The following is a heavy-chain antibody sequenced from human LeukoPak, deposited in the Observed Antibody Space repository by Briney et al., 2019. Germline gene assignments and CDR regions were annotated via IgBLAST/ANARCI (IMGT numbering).Heavy chain of an antibody. CDR2: INTNTGNP. CDR1: GYTFTTYA. CDR3: ARDSYYYDSGRQSKAFDP. V-gene: IGHV7-4-1*02. D-gene: IGHD3-10*01. J-gene: IGHJ5*02. Sequence: ASAKVSCKASGYTFTTYAMNWVRQAPGQGLEWMGWINTNTGNPAYAQGFTGRFVFSLDTSVSTAYLQISSLKAEDTAVYYCARDSYYYDSGRQSKAFDPWGQGTLVTVSS.